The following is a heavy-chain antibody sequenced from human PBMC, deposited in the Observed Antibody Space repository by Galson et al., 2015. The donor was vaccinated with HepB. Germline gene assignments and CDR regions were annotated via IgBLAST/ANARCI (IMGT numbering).Heavy chain of an antibody. V-gene: IGHV5-51*01. D-gene: IGHD5-12*01. J-gene: IGHJ4*02. Sequence: QSGAEVKKPGESLKISCGPSGSNFDTSWIGWVRQMPGKGLEWMGIIYPADSDTTYSPSFQGQVTISVDKSISTAYLQWGSLKASDTAIYYCARQYGYDLTYWGQGTLVTVSS. CDR1: GSNFDTSW. CDR2: IYPADSDT. CDR3: ARQYGYDLTY.